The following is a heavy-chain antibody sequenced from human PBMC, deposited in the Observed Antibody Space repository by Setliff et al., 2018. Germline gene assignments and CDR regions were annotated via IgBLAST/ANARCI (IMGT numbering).Heavy chain of an antibody. V-gene: IGHV4-4*07. CDR1: GGSISSHY. Sequence: SETLSLTCTVSGGSISSHYWTWIRQPAGKGLEWIGRLYTSGDTNYNPSLKSRVTMSIDTSKNQFFLEVRSVTAADTAVYYCARDRGSNNSPEDFDYWGLGTLVTSPQ. CDR2: LYTSGDT. D-gene: IGHD1-20*01. CDR3: ARDRGSNNSPEDFDY. J-gene: IGHJ4*02.